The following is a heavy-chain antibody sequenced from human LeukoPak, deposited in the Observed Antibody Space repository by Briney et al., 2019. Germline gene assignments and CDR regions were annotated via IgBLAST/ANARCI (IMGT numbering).Heavy chain of an antibody. CDR1: GGSISSDNYY. CDR2: IYTSGST. V-gene: IGHV4-61*02. J-gene: IGHJ4*02. Sequence: SETLSLTCTVSGGSISSDNYYWSWIRQPAGKGLEWIGRIYTSGSTNYNPSLKSRVTISVDTSKNQFSLKLTSVTAADTAVYYCARFSGLTATPDDYWGQGTLVTVSS. D-gene: IGHD2-21*02. CDR3: ARFSGLTATPDDY.